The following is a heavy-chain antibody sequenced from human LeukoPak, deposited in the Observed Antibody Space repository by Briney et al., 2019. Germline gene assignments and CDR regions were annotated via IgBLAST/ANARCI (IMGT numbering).Heavy chain of an antibody. Sequence: GGTLRLSCAASGFTFSSYGMSWVRQAPGKGLEWVSAISGSGGSTYYADSVKGRFTISRDNSKNTLYLQMNSLRAEDTAVYYCAKAYSSSWYGGGNFDYWGQGTLVTVSS. J-gene: IGHJ4*02. CDR1: GFTFSSYG. CDR2: ISGSGGST. CDR3: AKAYSSSWYGGGNFDY. D-gene: IGHD6-13*01. V-gene: IGHV3-23*01.